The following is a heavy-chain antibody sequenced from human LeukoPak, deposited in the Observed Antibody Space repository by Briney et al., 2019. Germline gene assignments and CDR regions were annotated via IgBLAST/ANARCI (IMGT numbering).Heavy chain of an antibody. CDR2: INPNSGGT. CDR1: GYTFTVYY. Sequence: ASVKVSCKASGYTFTVYYMHWVRQAPGHGLEWMGRINPNSGGTNYAQKLQGRVTMTRDTSISTAYMELSRLRSDDTAVYYCASPPVHYYDSSGYYDAFDIWGQGTMVTVSS. V-gene: IGHV1-2*06. D-gene: IGHD3-22*01. J-gene: IGHJ3*02. CDR3: ASPPVHYYDSSGYYDAFDI.